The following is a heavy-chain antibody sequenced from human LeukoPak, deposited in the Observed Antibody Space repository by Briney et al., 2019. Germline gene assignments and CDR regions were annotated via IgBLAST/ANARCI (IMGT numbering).Heavy chain of an antibody. CDR1: GGSVTTGYYY. CDR3: ARFYYGSGSYVSNFDY. D-gene: IGHD3-10*01. J-gene: IGHJ4*02. CDR2: FYYSGST. Sequence: PSEILSLTCTVSGGSVTTGYYYWGWIRQPPGKALEWIGSFYYSGSTYYNPSLQSRVTISVDTSKTQFSLRLNSVTAADTAVYYCARFYYGSGSYVSNFDYWGQGTLVTVSS. V-gene: IGHV4-39*01.